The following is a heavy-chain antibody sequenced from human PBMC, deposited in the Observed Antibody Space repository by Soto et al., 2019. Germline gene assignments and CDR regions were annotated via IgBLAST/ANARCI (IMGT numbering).Heavy chain of an antibody. V-gene: IGHV1-18*01. CDR3: ARASRYYWNYMMY. CDR1: GYTFSNDA. Sequence: QVQLVQSGAEVKKPGASVKVSCKASGYTFSNDAITWVRQAPGQGLERMGWVSAYNGNTNYAQKFKGRVTMTTETSTSTAYMEIRSLRYDDTAVYFCARASRYYWNYMMYWGQGTLVTVSS. CDR2: VSAYNGNT. D-gene: IGHD1-7*01. J-gene: IGHJ4*02.